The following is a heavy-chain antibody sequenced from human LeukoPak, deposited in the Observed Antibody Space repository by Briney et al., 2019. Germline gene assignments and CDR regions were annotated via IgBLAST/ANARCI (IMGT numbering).Heavy chain of an antibody. J-gene: IGHJ4*02. D-gene: IGHD3-10*01. V-gene: IGHV4-4*07. CDR2: IYSSGTI. Sequence: SETLSLTCSVSGGSISSYYWSWIRQPAGKGLEWVGRIYSSGTITYNPSLQRRVTISVDTSKNQFSLKLSSVTAADTAVYYCARSSLVANYYGSGSQRLNYFDYWGQGTLVTVSS. CDR3: ARSSLVANYYGSGSQRLNYFDY. CDR1: GGSISSYY.